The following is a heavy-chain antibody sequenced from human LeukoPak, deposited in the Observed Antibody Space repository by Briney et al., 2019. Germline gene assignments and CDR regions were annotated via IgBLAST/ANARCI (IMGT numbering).Heavy chain of an antibody. CDR3: ARDRRARGYFDL. J-gene: IGHJ2*01. CDR1: GGTFSSYA. Sequence: SVKVSCKASGGTFSSYAISWVRQAPGQGLEWMGGIIPIFGTANYAQKFQGRVTITADESTSTAYMELSSLRSEDTAVYYCARDRRARGYFDLWGRGTLVTVSS. CDR2: IIPIFGTA. V-gene: IGHV1-69*13.